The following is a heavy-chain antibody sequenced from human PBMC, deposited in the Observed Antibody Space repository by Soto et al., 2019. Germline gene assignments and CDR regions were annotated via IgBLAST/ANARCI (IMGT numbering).Heavy chain of an antibody. V-gene: IGHV4-4*02. Sequence: ASETLSLTCAVSGGSISSSNWWSWVRQPPGKGLEWIGEINHSGSTNYNPSLKSRVTISVDTSKNQFSLKLSSVTAADTAVYYCARGWTGTTYYYYYGMDVWGQGTTVTVSS. CDR3: ARGWTGTTYYYYYGMDV. CDR1: GGSISSSNW. CDR2: INHSGST. J-gene: IGHJ6*02. D-gene: IGHD1-1*01.